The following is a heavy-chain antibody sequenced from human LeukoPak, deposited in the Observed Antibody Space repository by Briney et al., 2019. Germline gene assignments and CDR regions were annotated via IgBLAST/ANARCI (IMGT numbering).Heavy chain of an antibody. CDR2: ISAYNGNT. Sequence: GASVKVSCKASGYTFTSYGISWGRQAPGQGLEWMGWISAYNGNTNYAQKLQGRVTMTTDTSTSTAYMELRSLRSDDTAVYYCARVKEVGSSSGWFDPWGQGTLVTVSS. CDR1: GYTFTSYG. J-gene: IGHJ5*02. D-gene: IGHD6-6*01. V-gene: IGHV1-18*01. CDR3: ARVKEVGSSSGWFDP.